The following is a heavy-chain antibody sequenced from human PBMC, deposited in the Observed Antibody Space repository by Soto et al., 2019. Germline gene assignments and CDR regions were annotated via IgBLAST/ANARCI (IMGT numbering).Heavy chain of an antibody. J-gene: IGHJ4*02. CDR1: GGSFSGYY. D-gene: IGHD3-3*01. CDR2: INHSGST. Sequence: QVQLQQWGAGLLKPSETLSLTCAVYGGSFSGYYWSWIRQPPGKGLEWIGEINHSGSTNYNPSLKSRVTISVDTSKNQFSLKLSSVTAADTAVYYCATSPYYDFWSGYYRGFDYWGQGTLVTVSS. CDR3: ATSPYYDFWSGYYRGFDY. V-gene: IGHV4-34*01.